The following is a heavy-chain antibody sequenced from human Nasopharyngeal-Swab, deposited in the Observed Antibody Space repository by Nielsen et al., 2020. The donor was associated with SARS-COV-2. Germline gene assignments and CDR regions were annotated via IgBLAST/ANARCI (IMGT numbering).Heavy chain of an antibody. Sequence: GESLKISCAASGFIVSNIYMTWVRQAPGKGLEWVSYIQGGSSTDYADSVKGRITISRDNSKNTLYLQMNNLRAEDTAVYYCARGGLRGGFDIWGQGTMVIVSS. CDR3: ARGGLRGGFDI. CDR1: GFIVSNIY. J-gene: IGHJ3*02. D-gene: IGHD2-21*02. CDR2: IQGGSST. V-gene: IGHV3-66*01.